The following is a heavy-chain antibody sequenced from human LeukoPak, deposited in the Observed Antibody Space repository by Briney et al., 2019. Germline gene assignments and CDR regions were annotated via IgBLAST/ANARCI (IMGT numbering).Heavy chain of an antibody. Sequence: SETLSLTCAVYGGAFSGYYWSWIRQPPGKGLEWIGEINHSGSTNYNPSLKSRVTISVDTSKNQFSLKLSSVTAADTAVYYCARGALWFGEFVNYYYGMDVWGQGTTVTVSS. D-gene: IGHD3-10*01. J-gene: IGHJ6*02. CDR2: INHSGST. CDR1: GGAFSGYY. V-gene: IGHV4-34*01. CDR3: ARGALWFGEFVNYYYGMDV.